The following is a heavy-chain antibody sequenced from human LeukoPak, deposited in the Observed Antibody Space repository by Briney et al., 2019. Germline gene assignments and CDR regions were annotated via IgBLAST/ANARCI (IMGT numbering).Heavy chain of an antibody. D-gene: IGHD3-22*01. J-gene: IGHJ3*02. CDR1: GDSISSGGYW. CDR2: ISYGGNT. CDR3: ARDSYDSSGYYRGGDADAFDI. V-gene: IGHV4-31*11. Sequence: PSQTLSLTCAVSGDSISSGGYWWSWIRQHPGKGPEWIGYISYGGNTYYNPSLKSRVAISADTPKNQFSLKLSSTTAADTAVYYCARDSYDSSGYYRGGDADAFDIWGQGTMVTVSS.